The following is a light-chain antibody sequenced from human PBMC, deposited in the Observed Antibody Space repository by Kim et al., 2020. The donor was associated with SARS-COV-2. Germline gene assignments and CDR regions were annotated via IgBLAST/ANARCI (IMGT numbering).Light chain of an antibody. Sequence: EIVLTQSPGTLSLSPGERATLSCRASQSVSSRHLAWYQQKPGQAPRLLMYTTSSRATGIPDRFSGSGSGTDFTLTIDRLEPEDFAVYFCQQYLSSPFTFGGGTKVYIK. CDR2: TTS. CDR1: QSVSSRH. J-gene: IGKJ4*01. CDR3: QQYLSSPFT. V-gene: IGKV3-20*01.